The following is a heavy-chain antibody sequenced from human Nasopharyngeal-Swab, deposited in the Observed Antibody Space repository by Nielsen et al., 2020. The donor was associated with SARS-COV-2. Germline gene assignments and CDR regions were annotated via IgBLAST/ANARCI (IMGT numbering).Heavy chain of an antibody. CDR1: GGSISSHY. J-gene: IGHJ4*02. CDR2: FYYSGIT. Sequence: GSLRLSCTVSGGSISSHYWSWIRQSPGKGLEWIGYFYYSGITNYNPSLKSRVTILIDTSKNQFSPKLNSVTAADKAVYYCAREAVGGLVDSWGQGTLVTVSS. V-gene: IGHV4-59*11. D-gene: IGHD1-26*01. CDR3: AREAVGGLVDS.